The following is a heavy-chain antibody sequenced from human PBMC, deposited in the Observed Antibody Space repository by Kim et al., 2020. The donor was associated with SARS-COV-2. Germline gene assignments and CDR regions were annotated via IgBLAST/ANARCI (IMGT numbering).Heavy chain of an antibody. CDR1: GFTFSSYA. J-gene: IGHJ1*01. CDR2: ISGSGGGT. Sequence: GGSLRLSCAASGFTFSSYAMSWVRQAPGKGLEWVSVISGSGGGTYYADSVKGRFTISRDNSKNTLYLQMNSLRAEDTAVYYCAKDNAKAKYFQHWGQGTLVTVSS. V-gene: IGHV3-23*01. CDR3: AKDNAKAKYFQH.